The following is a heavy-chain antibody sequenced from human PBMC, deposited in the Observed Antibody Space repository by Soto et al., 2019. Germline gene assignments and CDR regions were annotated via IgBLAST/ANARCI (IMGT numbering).Heavy chain of an antibody. CDR1: GGTFSSYA. CDR3: ARGYCSGGSCYHFYYYYGMDV. J-gene: IGHJ6*02. V-gene: IGHV1-69*06. CDR2: IIPIFGTA. D-gene: IGHD2-15*01. Sequence: SVKVSCKASGGTFSSYAISWVRQAPGQALEWMGGIIPIFGTANYAQKFQGRVTITADKSTSTAYMELSSLRSEDTAVYYCARGYCSGGSCYHFYYYYGMDVWC.